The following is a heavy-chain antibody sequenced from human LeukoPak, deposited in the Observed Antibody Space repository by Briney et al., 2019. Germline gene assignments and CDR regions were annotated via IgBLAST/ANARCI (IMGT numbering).Heavy chain of an antibody. V-gene: IGHV4-39*01. J-gene: IGHJ4*02. CDR1: VDSISSSKCY. D-gene: IGHD3-22*01. Sequence: PSETLSLTCTVSVDSISSSKCYCGWVRHTPGKGLEWIGNLYFSGGTYYNASLKSRVTISVDTSKKQFSLKLTSVTAADTAVYYCASFPTPYDSSGNFDYWGQGTLVTVSS. CDR2: LYFSGGT. CDR3: ASFPTPYDSSGNFDY.